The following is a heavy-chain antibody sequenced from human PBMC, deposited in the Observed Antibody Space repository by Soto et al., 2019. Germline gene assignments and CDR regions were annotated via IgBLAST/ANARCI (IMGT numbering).Heavy chain of an antibody. Sequence: KPSETLSLTCAASGGSFTSNNWWTWVRQPPGQGLEWIGEIYRTGSTNYNPSLKGRVTISLDKSENQFSLKVTSLTAADTAVYYCASRDPGTSVDYWGQGTLVTVSS. D-gene: IGHD1-7*01. J-gene: IGHJ4*02. V-gene: IGHV4-4*02. CDR1: GGSFTSNNW. CDR2: IYRTGST. CDR3: ASRDPGTSVDY.